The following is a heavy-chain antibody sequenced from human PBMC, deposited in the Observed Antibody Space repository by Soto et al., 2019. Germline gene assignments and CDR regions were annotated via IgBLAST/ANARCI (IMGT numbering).Heavy chain of an antibody. CDR2: ISGSGGST. D-gene: IGHD2-2*01. Sequence: GGSLRLSCAASGITFSTYAMSWVRQAPGKGLEWVSAISGSGGSTYYADSVKGRFTISRDKSKNTLYLQMNSLRAEDTALYYCAKDSQSVLVSAAGVYGMDVWGQGTTVTVSS. CDR1: GITFSTYA. J-gene: IGHJ6*02. V-gene: IGHV3-23*01. CDR3: AKDSQSVLVSAAGVYGMDV.